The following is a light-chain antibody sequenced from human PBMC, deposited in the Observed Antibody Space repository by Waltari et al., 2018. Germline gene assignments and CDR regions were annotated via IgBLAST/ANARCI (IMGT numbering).Light chain of an antibody. V-gene: IGKV3-11*01. J-gene: IGKJ4*01. CDR2: DAS. Sequence: EIVLTQSPDILSFSPGERATLSCRDSQSVGTYLAWYQQRPGQSPRLLIYDASYRATGIPARFSGSGSETDFTLTVSSLQPEDFAVYYCQQRRNWPLTFGGGTRVQI. CDR1: QSVGTY. CDR3: QQRRNWPLT.